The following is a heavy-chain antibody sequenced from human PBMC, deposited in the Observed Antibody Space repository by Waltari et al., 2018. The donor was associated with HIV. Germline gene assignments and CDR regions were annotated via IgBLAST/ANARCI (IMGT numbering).Heavy chain of an antibody. CDR1: GGTFSSYA. CDR2: IIPILGIA. D-gene: IGHD1-7*01. Sequence: QVQLVQSGAEVKKPGSSVKVSCKASGGTFSSYALSWVRQAPGQGLEWMGRIIPILGIANYAQKFQGRVTITADKSTSTAYMELSSLRSEDTAVYYCARAITGTTGDLRWFDPWGQGTLVTVSS. CDR3: ARAITGTTGDLRWFDP. J-gene: IGHJ5*02. V-gene: IGHV1-69*04.